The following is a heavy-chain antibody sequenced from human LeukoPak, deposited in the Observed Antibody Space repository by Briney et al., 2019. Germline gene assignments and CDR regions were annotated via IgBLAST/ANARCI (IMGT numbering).Heavy chain of an antibody. J-gene: IGHJ4*02. CDR3: AKDLGSGSYYTFDY. V-gene: IGHV3-11*04. Sequence: GGSLRLSCAASGFTFSDYYMSWIRQAPGKGLEWVSYISSSGSTIYYADSVKGRFTISRDNAKNSLYLQMNSLRAEDTAVYYCAKDLGSGSYYTFDYWGQGTLVTVSS. CDR1: GFTFSDYY. CDR2: ISSSGSTI. D-gene: IGHD3-10*01.